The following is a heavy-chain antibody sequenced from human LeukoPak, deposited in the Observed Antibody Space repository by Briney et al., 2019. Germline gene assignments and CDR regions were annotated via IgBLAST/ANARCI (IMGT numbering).Heavy chain of an antibody. D-gene: IGHD3-10*01. CDR2: ISSNSSYI. V-gene: IGHV3-21*01. J-gene: IGHJ6*02. Sequence: GGSLRLSCAASGFTFSSYSMNWVRQAPGKGLEWVSSISSNSSYIYYADSVKGRFTISRDNAKNSLYLQMNSLRAEDTAVYYCARDGILLWFGELLDYYYYYGMDVWGQGTTVTVSS. CDR3: ARDGILLWFGELLDYYYYYGMDV. CDR1: GFTFSSYS.